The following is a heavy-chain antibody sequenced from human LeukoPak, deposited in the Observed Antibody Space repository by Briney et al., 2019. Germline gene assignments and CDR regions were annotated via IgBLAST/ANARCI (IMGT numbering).Heavy chain of an antibody. J-gene: IGHJ4*02. V-gene: IGHV3-21*01. Sequence: GGSLRLSCAASGFTFSSYSMNRVRQAPGKGLEWVSSISSRSSYIYYGDSVKGRFTISRDNAKNSLYLQMNSLGAEDTAVYYCARVESSGWSYYFDYWGQGTLVTASS. D-gene: IGHD6-19*01. CDR1: GFTFSSYS. CDR3: ARVESSGWSYYFDY. CDR2: ISSRSSYI.